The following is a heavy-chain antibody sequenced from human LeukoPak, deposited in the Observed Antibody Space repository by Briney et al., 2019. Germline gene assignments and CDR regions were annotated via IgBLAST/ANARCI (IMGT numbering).Heavy chain of an antibody. CDR3: ARFGRHDAFDI. CDR2: ISSSSSYI. CDR1: GFTFSSYS. Sequence: GGSLRLSCAASGFTFSSYSVNWVRQAPGKGLEWVSSISSSSSYIYYADSVKGRFTISRDNAKNSLHLQMNSLRAEDTAVYYCARFGRHDAFDIWGQGTMDTVSS. J-gene: IGHJ3*02. V-gene: IGHV3-21*01. D-gene: IGHD3-10*01.